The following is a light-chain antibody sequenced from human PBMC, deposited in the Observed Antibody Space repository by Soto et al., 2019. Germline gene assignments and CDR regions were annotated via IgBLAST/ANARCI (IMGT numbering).Light chain of an antibody. CDR2: GAF. J-gene: IGKJ5*01. Sequence: IVITQSPATLSLSPGERATLSCRASPSVPNYVAWYQQKPGQAPRLLIYGAFNRATGIPARFSGSGSGADFTLTISSLEPEDFAIYYCQQRNTWPPVTFGQGTRLEIK. V-gene: IGKV3-11*01. CDR3: QQRNTWPPVT. CDR1: PSVPNY.